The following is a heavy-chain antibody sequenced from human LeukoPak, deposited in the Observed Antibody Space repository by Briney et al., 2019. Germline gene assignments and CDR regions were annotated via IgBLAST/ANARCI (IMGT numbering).Heavy chain of an antibody. V-gene: IGHV4-38-2*02. J-gene: IGHJ5*02. D-gene: IGHD6-19*01. CDR3: ARDGEQWLVNWFDP. Sequence: SETLSLTCTVSGYSISSGYYWGWIRQPPGKGLEWIGSIHHSGSTYYNPSLKSRVTISVDTSKNQFSMKLSSVTAAATAVYYCARDGEQWLVNWFDPWGQGTLVTVSS. CDR1: GYSISSGYY. CDR2: IHHSGST.